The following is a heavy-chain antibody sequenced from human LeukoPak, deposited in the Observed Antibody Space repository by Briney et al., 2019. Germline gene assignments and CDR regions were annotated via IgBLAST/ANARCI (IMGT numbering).Heavy chain of an antibody. CDR1: GYSISSGYY. V-gene: IGHV4-38-2*02. CDR2: IYHSGGS. D-gene: IGHD4-17*01. CDR3: ARDRLPFPGAYGDYVFDY. J-gene: IGHJ4*02. Sequence: SETLSLTCTVSGYSISSGYYWGWIRQPPGKGLEWIASIYHSGGSYYNPSLKSRVTISVDTSKNQFSLKLRYVTAADTAVYYCARDRLPFPGAYGDYVFDYWGQGALVTVSS.